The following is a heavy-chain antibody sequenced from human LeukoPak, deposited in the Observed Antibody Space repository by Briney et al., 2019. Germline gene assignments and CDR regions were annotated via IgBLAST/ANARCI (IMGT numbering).Heavy chain of an antibody. V-gene: IGHV4-34*01. CDR2: INHSGGT. CDR1: GGSFSGYY. D-gene: IGHD5-18*01. Sequence: SETLSLTCAVYGGSFSGYYWSWIRQPPGKGLEWSWEINHSGGTNYNPSLKSLVTISVATSKNQFSLKLSSVTAADTDVYYCARGKSGFSAMALDYWGQGTLVTVSS. CDR3: ARGKSGFSAMALDY. J-gene: IGHJ4*02.